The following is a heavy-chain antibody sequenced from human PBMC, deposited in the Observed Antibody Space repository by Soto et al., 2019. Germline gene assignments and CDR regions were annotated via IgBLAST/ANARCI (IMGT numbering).Heavy chain of an antibody. D-gene: IGHD1-1*01. J-gene: IGHJ5*02. CDR3: AVSRGRSGNYNWFYP. Sequence: QMQVVQSGAEVKKPGASVKISCKASGNTFNTYYLNWVRQAPGLGLEWMGIINPSDGTKTYAERFLGRVTMTTDSATSTVDMELTSLTSEDTAVYYCAVSRGRSGNYNWFYPWGQGTLVTVSS. CDR1: GNTFNTYY. V-gene: IGHV1-46*02. CDR2: INPSDGTK.